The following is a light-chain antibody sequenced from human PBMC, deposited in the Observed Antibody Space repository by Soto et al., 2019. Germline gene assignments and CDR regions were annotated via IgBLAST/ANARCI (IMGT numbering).Light chain of an antibody. CDR2: DAS. J-gene: IGKJ1*01. Sequence: VFTLSPATLYLSPGERATLSCRASQSVSSYLAWYQQKPGQAPRLLIYDASNRATGIPARFSGSGSGTDFTLTISSLEPEDFAVYYCQQRTKWRTFGQGTKV. V-gene: IGKV3-11*01. CDR1: QSVSSY. CDR3: QQRTKWRT.